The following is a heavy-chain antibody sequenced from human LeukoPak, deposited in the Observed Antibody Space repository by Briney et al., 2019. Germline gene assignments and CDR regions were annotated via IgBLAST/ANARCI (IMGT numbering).Heavy chain of an antibody. CDR2: INHSGST. D-gene: IGHD6-13*01. Sequence: SETLSLTCGVYGGSFSGYYWSWIRQPPGKGLEWIGEINHSGSTNYNPSLKSRVTISVDTSKNQFSLKLSSVTAADTAVYYCARGADSSSWYPIHWGQGTLVTVSS. V-gene: IGHV4-34*01. J-gene: IGHJ4*02. CDR1: GGSFSGYY. CDR3: ARGADSSSWYPIH.